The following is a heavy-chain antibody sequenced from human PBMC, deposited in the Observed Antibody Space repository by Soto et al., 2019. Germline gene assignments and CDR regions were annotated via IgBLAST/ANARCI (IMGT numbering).Heavy chain of an antibody. D-gene: IGHD6-6*01. CDR3: ARTRAGAARGFAP. Sequence: LSLTCTVSGGSISSSTYYWGWIRKPPGKGLEWFGSMYYGGSTYYNPALKSRITISVDTSKSQFSLRLTSVTAADTAFYYCARTRAGAARGFAPWGQGTLVTVFS. J-gene: IGHJ5*02. CDR1: GGSISSSTYY. CDR2: MYYGGST. V-gene: IGHV4-39*01.